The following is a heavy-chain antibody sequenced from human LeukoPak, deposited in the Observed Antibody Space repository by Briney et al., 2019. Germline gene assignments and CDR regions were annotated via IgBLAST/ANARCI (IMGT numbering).Heavy chain of an antibody. J-gene: IGHJ4*02. CDR2: IYSSGST. V-gene: IGHV4-59*01. Sequence: PSETLSLTCNVSGGSISSYYWSWIRQPPGEGLEWIGYIYSSGSTTYNPSLKSRVTMSLDTSNNQVSLRLSSVTAADTAVYYCARIPGGWYSDYWGQGTLVTVSS. D-gene: IGHD6-19*01. CDR1: GGSISSYY. CDR3: ARIPGGWYSDY.